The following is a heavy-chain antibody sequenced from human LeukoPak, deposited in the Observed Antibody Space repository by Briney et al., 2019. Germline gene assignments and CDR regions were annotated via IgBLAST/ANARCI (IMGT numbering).Heavy chain of an antibody. CDR3: AREYAALGFDI. CDR2: IYWNGGST. J-gene: IGHJ3*02. V-gene: IGHV3-20*04. Sequence: GGSLRLSCAASGLTFDDRGMSWVRQAPGKGLEWVSGIYWNGGSTAYADSVKGRFTISRDNAKKSLYLQMNSLRGEDTALYYCAREYAALGFDIWGQGTMLSVSS. D-gene: IGHD7-27*01. CDR1: GLTFDDRG.